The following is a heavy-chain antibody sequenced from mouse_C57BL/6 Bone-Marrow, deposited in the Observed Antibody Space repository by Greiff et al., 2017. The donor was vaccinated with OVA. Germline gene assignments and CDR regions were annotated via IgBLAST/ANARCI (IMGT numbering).Heavy chain of an antibody. CDR3: TRGYYFDY. CDR2: IDPTNDYT. Sequence: VQLKYSGAELARPGASVKMSCKASGYTFTSYTIHWVKQRPGQGLEWIGYIDPTNDYTNYNQKFKGKATLTADKSSSTAYMQLSSLTSEDSAVYYCTRGYYFDYWGQGTTLTVSS. J-gene: IGHJ2*01. V-gene: IGHV1-4*01. CDR1: GYTFTSYT.